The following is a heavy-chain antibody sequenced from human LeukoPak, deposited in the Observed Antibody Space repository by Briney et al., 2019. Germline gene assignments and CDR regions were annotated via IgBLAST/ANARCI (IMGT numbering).Heavy chain of an antibody. CDR2: IYLRGRT. V-gene: IGHV4-31*02. CDR3: AGAMATINCYFDY. D-gene: IGHD5-12*01. CDR1: GGSLCVVGYY. Sequence: PPQSPSLSCAVSGGSLCVVGYYCSSVRQHRGNGLEWIGYIYLRGRTYNNPSLKSPVTMSADTSNNHFSRKLSSVTAADTGVYYCAGAMATINCYFDYWGEGTLVTVSS. J-gene: IGHJ4*02.